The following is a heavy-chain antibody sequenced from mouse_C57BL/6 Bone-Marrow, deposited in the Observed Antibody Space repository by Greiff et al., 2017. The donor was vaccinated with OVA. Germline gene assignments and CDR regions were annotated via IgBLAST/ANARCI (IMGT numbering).Heavy chain of an antibody. V-gene: IGHV1-80*01. CDR3: ARGYF. CDR2: IYPGDGVT. Sequence: LVESGAELVKPGASVEISCKASGYAFSSYWMNWVKQRPGKGLEWIGQIYPGDGVTNYNGKFKGKATLTVDKSSSTAYMQLSSLTSGDSAVYFCARGYFWGQGTTLTVSS. J-gene: IGHJ2*01. CDR1: GYAFSSYW.